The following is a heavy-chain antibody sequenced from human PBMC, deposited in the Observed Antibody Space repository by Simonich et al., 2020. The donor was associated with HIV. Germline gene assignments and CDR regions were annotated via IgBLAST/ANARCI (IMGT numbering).Heavy chain of an antibody. J-gene: IGHJ3*02. Sequence: QVQLQQWGAGLLKPSETLSLTCAVYGGSSSGYYWSWIRQPPGKGLEWIGDIDDSGSPNYSQSLKSRVTISLDTSRNQFSLKLSSVTAADTAVYYCARHSGYADAFDIWGQGTMITVSS. CDR2: IDDSGSP. D-gene: IGHD5-12*01. CDR3: ARHSGYADAFDI. V-gene: IGHV4-34*01. CDR1: GGSSSGYY.